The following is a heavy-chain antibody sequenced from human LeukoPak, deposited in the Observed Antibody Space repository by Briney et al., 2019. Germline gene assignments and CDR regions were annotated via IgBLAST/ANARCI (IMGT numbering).Heavy chain of an antibody. V-gene: IGHV3-30*02. CDR3: AKAGVIVPVYFQH. Sequence: GGSLRLSCAASGLTISIYGVHWVRQAPGKGLEWVAFIRYDGSNTYYADSVKGRFTISRDNSKNTLHLQMNSLRAEDTAVYYCAKAGVIVPVYFQHWGQGTLVTVSS. D-gene: IGHD3-22*01. J-gene: IGHJ1*01. CDR2: IRYDGSNT. CDR1: GLTISIYG.